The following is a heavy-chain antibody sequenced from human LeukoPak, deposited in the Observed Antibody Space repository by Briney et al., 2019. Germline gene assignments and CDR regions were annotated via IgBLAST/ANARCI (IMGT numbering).Heavy chain of an antibody. CDR2: ISGSGGST. V-gene: IGHV3-23*01. J-gene: IGHJ4*02. D-gene: IGHD2-2*01. Sequence: SGGSLRLSCAASGFTFSSYAMSWVRQAPGKGLEWVSAISGSGGSTYYADSVKGRFTISRDNSKNTLYLQMNSLRAEDTAVYYCAKDISGYCSSTSCSIWGQGTLVTVSS. CDR1: GFTFSSYA. CDR3: AKDISGYCSSTSCSI.